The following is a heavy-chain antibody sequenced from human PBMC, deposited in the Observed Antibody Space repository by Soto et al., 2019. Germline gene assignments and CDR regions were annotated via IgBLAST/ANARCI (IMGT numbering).Heavy chain of an antibody. J-gene: IGHJ4*02. V-gene: IGHV6-1*01. D-gene: IGHD6-13*01. Sequence: SQTLSLTCYISGDSVSSNSAAWNCIRQSPSRGLEWLGRTYYRSKWYNDYAVSVKSRITINPDTSKNQFSLQLNSVTPEDTAVYYCARARSSSWYEVDYWGQGTLVTGSS. CDR2: TYYRSKWYN. CDR1: GDSVSSNSAA. CDR3: ARARSSSWYEVDY.